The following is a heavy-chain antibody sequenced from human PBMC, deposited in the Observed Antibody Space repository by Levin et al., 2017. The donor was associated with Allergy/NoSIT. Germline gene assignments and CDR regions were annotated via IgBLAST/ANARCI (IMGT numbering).Heavy chain of an antibody. CDR2: ISYSGDNT. CDR1: GFPFSNHN. CDR3: SRDTNSSGYYYDLDS. Sequence: PGGSLRLSCAASGFPFSNHNMNWVRQAPGKGLEWISYISYSGDNTFYIDSVKGRFTISRDNGENSLYLQMNNLRREDTAVYYCSRDTNSSGYYYDLDSWGQGIQVTVSS. D-gene: IGHD3-3*01. J-gene: IGHJ4*02. V-gene: IGHV3-48*01.